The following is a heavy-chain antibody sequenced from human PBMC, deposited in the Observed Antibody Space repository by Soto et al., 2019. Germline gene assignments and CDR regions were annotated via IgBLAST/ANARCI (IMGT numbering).Heavy chain of an antibody. V-gene: IGHV1-24*01. D-gene: IGHD3-3*01. CDR2: SDPEDGET. CDR3: ATYLTIFGVVTYNWFDP. Sequence: QVQLVQSGAEVKKPGASVKVSCKVSGYTLTELSMHWVRQDPGKGLEWMVGSDPEDGETIYAQKFQGRVTMTEDTSTDTAYMELSSLRSEDTAVYYCATYLTIFGVVTYNWFDPWGQGTLVTVSS. CDR1: GYTLTELS. J-gene: IGHJ5*02.